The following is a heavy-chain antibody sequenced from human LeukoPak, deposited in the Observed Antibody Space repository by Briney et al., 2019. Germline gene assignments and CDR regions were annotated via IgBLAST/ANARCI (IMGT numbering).Heavy chain of an antibody. V-gene: IGHV4-34*01. CDR2: INHSGST. D-gene: IGHD4-11*01. CDR3: ARYYSNSWFDP. CDR1: GGSFSGYY. Sequence: SETLPLTCAVYGGSFSGYYWSWIRQPPGKGLEWIGEINHSGSTNYNPSLKSRVTISVDTSKNQFSLKLSSVTAADTAVYYCARYYSNSWFDPWGQGTLVTVSS. J-gene: IGHJ5*02.